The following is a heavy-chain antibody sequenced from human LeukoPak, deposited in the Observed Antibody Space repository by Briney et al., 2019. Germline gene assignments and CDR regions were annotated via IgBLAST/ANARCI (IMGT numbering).Heavy chain of an antibody. CDR3: ARGGSRSSGAFDI. CDR2: INPNNGGT. J-gene: IGHJ3*02. CDR1: GYTFTGYY. D-gene: IGHD6-13*01. Sequence: ASVKVSCKASGYTFTGYYLHWVRQAPGQGLEWVVWINPNNGGTNYAQTFQGRVTMTRDTSISTAYMELSRLRFDNTAVYYCARGGSRSSGAFDIWGQGTMVTVSS. V-gene: IGHV1-2*02.